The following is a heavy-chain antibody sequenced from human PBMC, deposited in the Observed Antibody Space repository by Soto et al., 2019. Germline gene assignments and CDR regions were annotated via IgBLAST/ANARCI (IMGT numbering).Heavy chain of an antibody. Sequence: QVQLVESGGGVVQPGRSLRLSCAASGFTFSGFAMHWVRQAPGKGLEWVAVISYDGSNKYYADSVKGRFTISRDNSKNTLYVTMNSLRAEDTAVYYCARFKGCSGGSCYSHFDYWGQGTLVTVSS. CDR1: GFTFSGFA. CDR2: ISYDGSNK. CDR3: ARFKGCSGGSCYSHFDY. D-gene: IGHD2-15*01. J-gene: IGHJ4*02. V-gene: IGHV3-30-3*01.